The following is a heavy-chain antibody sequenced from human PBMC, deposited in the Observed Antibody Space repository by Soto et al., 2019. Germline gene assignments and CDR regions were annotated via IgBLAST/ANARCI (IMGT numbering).Heavy chain of an antibody. V-gene: IGHV3-23*01. D-gene: IGHD6-19*01. CDR1: GFTYSSYA. J-gene: IGHJ4*02. CDR3: AKFPDSGWYSREY. CDR2: ISGSGGST. Sequence: GGSMRLSCAASGFTYSSYAMSWVRQAPGKGLAWVSAISGSGGSTYYAVSVKGRFTISRDNSKNTLYLQMNSLRAENTAVYYCAKFPDSGWYSREYGGQGALGAISS.